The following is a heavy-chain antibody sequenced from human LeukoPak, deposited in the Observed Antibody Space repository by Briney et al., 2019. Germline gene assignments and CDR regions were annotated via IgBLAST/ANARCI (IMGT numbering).Heavy chain of an antibody. D-gene: IGHD6-13*01. CDR1: GGTFSSYA. V-gene: IGHV1-69*13. CDR2: IIPIFGTA. J-gene: IGHJ4*02. CDR3: ARDGYSSSWADFDY. Sequence: GASVKVSCKASGGTFSSYAISWVRQAPGQGLEWMGGIIPIFGTANYAQKFQGRVTITADESTSTAYMELSSLRSEDTAVYYCARDGYSSSWADFDYWGQGTLVTVSS.